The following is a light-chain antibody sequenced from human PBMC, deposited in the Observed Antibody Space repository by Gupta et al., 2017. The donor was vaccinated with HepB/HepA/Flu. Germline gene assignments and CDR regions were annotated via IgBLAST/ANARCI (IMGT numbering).Light chain of an antibody. CDR3: QLYSSSPPRYT. J-gene: IGKJ2*01. Sequence: ELVLTQPPGTPSLSPGERATLSCRVGQSVNSRDLAWYQQRRGQAPRVLIYAAYSRATGIPDRFSGSGSGTDFTLTISTLEPEDFAVYYCQLYSSSPPRYTFGQGTNLEI. CDR1: QSVNSRD. V-gene: IGKV3-20*01. CDR2: AAY.